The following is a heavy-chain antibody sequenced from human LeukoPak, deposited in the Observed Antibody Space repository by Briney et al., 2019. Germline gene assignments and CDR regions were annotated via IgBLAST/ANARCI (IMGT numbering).Heavy chain of an antibody. D-gene: IGHD3-10*01. Sequence: SQTLSLTCTVSGGSISSGDYYWSWIRQPPGKGLEWIGYIYYSGSTYYNPSLKSRVTISVDTSKNQYSLKLSSVTAADTAVYYCARRPVNVWFGSWDYWGQGTLVTVSS. J-gene: IGHJ4*02. CDR1: GGSISSGDYY. CDR3: ARRPVNVWFGSWDY. V-gene: IGHV4-30-4*01. CDR2: IYYSGST.